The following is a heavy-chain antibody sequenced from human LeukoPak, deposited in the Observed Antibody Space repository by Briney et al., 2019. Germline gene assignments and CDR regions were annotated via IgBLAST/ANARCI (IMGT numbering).Heavy chain of an antibody. Sequence: ASAKVSCKASGYTFTSYGISWVRQAPGQGLEWMGWISAYNGNTNYAQKLQGRVTMTTDTSTSTAYMELGSLRSDDTAVYYCARVTPEYYYGSGSYLYYYMDVWGKGTTVTISS. V-gene: IGHV1-18*01. CDR3: ARVTPEYYYGSGSYLYYYMDV. CDR2: ISAYNGNT. CDR1: GYTFTSYG. J-gene: IGHJ6*03. D-gene: IGHD3-10*01.